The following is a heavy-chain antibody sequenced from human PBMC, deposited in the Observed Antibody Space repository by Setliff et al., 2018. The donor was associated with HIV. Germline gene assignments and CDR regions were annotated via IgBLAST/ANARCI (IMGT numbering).Heavy chain of an antibody. V-gene: IGHV4-61*03. Sequence: PSETLSLTCTVSGDSIYSGGYYWTWIRQHPGKGLEWIGHIYYSGNTNYNPSLKSRVTISIDTSKNRFFLKLNSVTAADTAIYYCARDLHQPGYFYYVDVWGKGTAVTVSS. CDR3: ARDLHQPGYFYYVDV. D-gene: IGHD3-16*01. CDR1: GDSIYSGGYY. CDR2: IYYSGNT. J-gene: IGHJ6*04.